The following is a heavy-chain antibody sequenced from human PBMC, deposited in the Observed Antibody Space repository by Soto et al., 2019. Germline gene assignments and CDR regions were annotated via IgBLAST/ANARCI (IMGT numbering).Heavy chain of an antibody. D-gene: IGHD2-2*01. CDR3: VRAESEFRFTSCSYYFDY. CDR2: INPNGGST. J-gene: IGHJ4*02. CDR1: GYPFTQYY. Sequence: QVQLVQSGAEVKKPGASVKVSCRASGYPFTQYYIHWVRQAPGQGPAYMGVINPNGGSTNYPQKLQGRVTMARDTATRTVYMELSSLRAEDAAVYYCVRAESEFRFTSCSYYFDYGCQGTLVTVSS. V-gene: IGHV1-46*03.